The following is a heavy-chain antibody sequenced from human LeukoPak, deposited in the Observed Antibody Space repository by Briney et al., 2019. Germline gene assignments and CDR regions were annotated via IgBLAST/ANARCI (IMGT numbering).Heavy chain of an antibody. CDR3: ARAVNSHYPLDY. J-gene: IGHJ4*02. D-gene: IGHD1-26*01. CDR1: GGSISSYY. V-gene: IGHV4-59*01. CDR2: IYYSGST. Sequence: SETLSLTCTVSGGSISSYYWSWIRQPPGKGLEWIGYIYYSGSTNHNPSLKSRITISVDTSKNQFSLKLSSVTAADTGVYYCARAVNSHYPLDYWGQGTLVTVSS.